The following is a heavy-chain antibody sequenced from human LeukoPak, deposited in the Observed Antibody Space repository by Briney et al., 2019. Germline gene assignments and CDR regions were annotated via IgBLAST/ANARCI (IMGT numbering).Heavy chain of an antibody. CDR1: GFTFGDYA. Sequence: PGGSLRLSCTASGFTFGDYAMSWVRQAPGKGLEWVGFIRSKAYGGTTEYAASVKGRFTISRDDSKSIAYLQMNSLKTEDTAVYYCWGGVPNWNYVDDAFDIWGQGTMVTVSS. D-gene: IGHD1-7*01. CDR2: IRSKAYGGTT. CDR3: WGGVPNWNYVDDAFDI. V-gene: IGHV3-49*04. J-gene: IGHJ3*02.